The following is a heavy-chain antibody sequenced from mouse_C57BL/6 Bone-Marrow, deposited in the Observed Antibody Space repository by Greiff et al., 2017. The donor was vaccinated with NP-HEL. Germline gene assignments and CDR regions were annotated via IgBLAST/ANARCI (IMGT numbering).Heavy chain of an antibody. D-gene: IGHD1-1*01. V-gene: IGHV1-76*01. CDR1: GYTFTDYY. CDR3: AREPITTVSFDY. Sequence: VQLQQSGAELVRPGASVKLSCKASGYTFTDYYINWVKQRPGQGLEWIARIYPGSGNTYYNEKFKGKATLTAEKSSSTAYMQLSSRTSEDSAVYFCAREPITTVSFDYWGQGTTLTVSS. J-gene: IGHJ2*01. CDR2: IYPGSGNT.